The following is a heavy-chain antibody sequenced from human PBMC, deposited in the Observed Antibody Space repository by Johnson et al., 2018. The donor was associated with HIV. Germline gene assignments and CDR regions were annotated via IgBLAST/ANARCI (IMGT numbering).Heavy chain of an antibody. D-gene: IGHD6-13*01. V-gene: IGHV3-9*01. CDR1: GFTFDDYA. J-gene: IGHJ3*02. Sequence: VQLVESGGGLVQPGRSLRLSCSASGFTFDDYAMHWVRQAPGKGLEWVSGISWNSGAMGYADSVKGRFAISRDNAKNTLYLQMSSLRAEDTAVYYCAKDREAWYISRWSPTDAFDIWGQGTMVTVSS. CDR3: AKDREAWYISRWSPTDAFDI. CDR2: ISWNSGAM.